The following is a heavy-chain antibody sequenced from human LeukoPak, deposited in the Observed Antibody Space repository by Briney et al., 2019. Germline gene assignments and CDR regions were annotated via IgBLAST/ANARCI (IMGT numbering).Heavy chain of an antibody. CDR3: ARHRPYYDFWSGYSFGFLDY. Sequence: PSETLSLTCAVYGGSFSGYYWSWIRQPPGKGLEWIGEVNHSGSTNYNPSLKSRVTISVDTSKNQFSLKLSSVTAADTAVYYCARHRPYYDFWSGYSFGFLDYWGQGTLVTVSS. D-gene: IGHD3-3*01. CDR1: GGSFSGYY. J-gene: IGHJ4*02. V-gene: IGHV4-34*01. CDR2: VNHSGST.